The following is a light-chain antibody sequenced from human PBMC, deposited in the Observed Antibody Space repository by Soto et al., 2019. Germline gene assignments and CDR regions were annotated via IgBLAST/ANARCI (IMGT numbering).Light chain of an antibody. Sequence: DIQMTQSPSTLSASVGDRVTITCRASQSISSWLAWYQQKPGKAPKVLIYKASSLESGVPSRFSGSGSGTEFTLTISSLQPDDFATYYCQRYSNYFWPFGQGTKVEIK. V-gene: IGKV1-5*03. J-gene: IGKJ1*01. CDR2: KAS. CDR1: QSISSW. CDR3: QRYSNYFWP.